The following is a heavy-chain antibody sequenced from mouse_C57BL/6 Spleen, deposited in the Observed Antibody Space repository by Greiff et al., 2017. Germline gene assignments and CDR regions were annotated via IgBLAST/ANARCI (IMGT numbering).Heavy chain of an antibody. CDR2: IYPGSGST. CDR3: ARSGCGSPDYAMDY. D-gene: IGHD3-1*01. J-gene: IGHJ4*01. CDR1: GYTFTSYW. V-gene: IGHV1-55*01. Sequence: QVQLKQPGAELVKPGASVKMSCKASGYTFTSYWITWVKQRPGQGLEWIGDIYPGSGSTNYNERFKSKATLTVDTSSSTAYMQLSSLTSEDSAVYYCARSGCGSPDYAMDYWGQGTSVTVDS.